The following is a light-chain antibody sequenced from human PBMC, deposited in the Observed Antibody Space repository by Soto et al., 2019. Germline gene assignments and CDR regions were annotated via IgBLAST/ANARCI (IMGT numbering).Light chain of an antibody. V-gene: IGKV3D-20*01. CDR1: QSVSSSY. CDR2: DAS. CDR3: QQYGSSPST. Sequence: EIVLTQSPATLSLSPGERATLSCGASQSVSSSYLAWYQQKPGLAPRLLIYDASSRATGIPDRFSDSGSGTDFTLTISRLEPEDFAVYYCQQYGSSPSTFGQGTKVEIK. J-gene: IGKJ1*01.